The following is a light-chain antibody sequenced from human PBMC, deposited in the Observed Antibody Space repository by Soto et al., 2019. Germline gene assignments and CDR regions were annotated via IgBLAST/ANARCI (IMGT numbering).Light chain of an antibody. CDR3: QLRDNWTPMFT. V-gene: IGKV3-11*01. CDR2: DAS. CDR1: QSVSRY. J-gene: IGKJ2*01. Sequence: EFVLTQSPAPLSLSQGERATLSCRASQSVSRYLAWYQHKPDQAHRHIIYDASNRATGLPARFSGSGSGTDFTLTISSLEPEDFALYYWQLRDNWTPMFTVGQVNELEIK.